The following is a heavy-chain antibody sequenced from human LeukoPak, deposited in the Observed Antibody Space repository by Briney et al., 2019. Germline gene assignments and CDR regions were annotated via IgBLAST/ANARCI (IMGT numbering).Heavy chain of an antibody. J-gene: IGHJ5*02. CDR2: ISFDGSNK. Sequence: PGTSLRLSCAASGFTFSSYGMHWVRQDPGKGLEWVAVISFDGSNKYYADSVKGRFTISRDNSKNTLYLQMNSLRVEDTAVYYCAKGYGQQLINNWFDPWGQGTLVTVSS. D-gene: IGHD6-13*01. V-gene: IGHV3-30*18. CDR3: AKGYGQQLINNWFDP. CDR1: GFTFSSYG.